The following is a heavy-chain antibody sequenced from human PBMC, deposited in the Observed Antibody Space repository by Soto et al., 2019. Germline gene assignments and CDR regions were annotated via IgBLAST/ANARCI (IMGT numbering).Heavy chain of an antibody. CDR1: GGTFSSYA. CDR3: ARDGTFGIVVVPAAENYYYYGMDV. Sequence: QVQLVQSGAEVKKPGSSVKVSCKASGGTFSSYAISWVRQAPGQGLEWMGGIIPIFGTANYAQKFQGRVTITADESTSTAYMELRSLRSEDTAVYYCARDGTFGIVVVPAAENYYYYGMDVWGQGTTGTVSS. CDR2: IIPIFGTA. J-gene: IGHJ6*02. D-gene: IGHD2-2*01. V-gene: IGHV1-69*01.